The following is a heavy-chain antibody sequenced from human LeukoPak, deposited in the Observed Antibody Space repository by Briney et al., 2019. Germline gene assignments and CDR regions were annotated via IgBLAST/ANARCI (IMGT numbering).Heavy chain of an antibody. CDR2: ISGSGATT. D-gene: IGHD1-26*01. CDR3: AKDQSRVGASDPFDY. CDR1: GFTFSSCA. V-gene: IGHV3-23*01. J-gene: IGHJ4*02. Sequence: PGGSLTLAWAASGFTFSSCAMTWVRQAARKGLEWVSSISGSGATTYYADSVKGRFTISRDNSNNTVYLQMNSLRAEDTAVYYCAKDQSRVGASDPFDYWGQGMQVGVSS.